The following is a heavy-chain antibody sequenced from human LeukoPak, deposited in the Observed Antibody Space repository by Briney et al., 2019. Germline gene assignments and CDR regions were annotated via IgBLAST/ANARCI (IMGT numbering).Heavy chain of an antibody. CDR1: GGSFSGYY. V-gene: IGHV4-34*01. J-gene: IGHJ6*03. CDR3: ARGRGDFWSGFRGRYYMDV. Sequence: PSETLSLTCAVYGGSFSGYYWSWIRQPPGKGLEWIGEINHSGSTNYNPSLKSRVTISVDTSKNQFSLKLSSVTAADTAVYYCARGRGDFWSGFRGRYYMDVWGKGTTVTVSS. CDR2: INHSGST. D-gene: IGHD3-3*01.